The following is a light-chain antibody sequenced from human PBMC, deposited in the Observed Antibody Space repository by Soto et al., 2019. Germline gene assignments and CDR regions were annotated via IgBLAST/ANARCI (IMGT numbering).Light chain of an antibody. Sequence: DIQMTQSPSSLSASVGDRVTITCQASQDIDNCLNWYQQKPGQAPSLLIYDASDLETGVPSRLSGGGSGTDFPLPIDNLHPDDFATYDCQQYDDLPGRGFNFGPGTKVDIK. CDR1: QDIDNC. CDR3: QQYDDLPGRGFN. V-gene: IGKV1-33*01. CDR2: DAS. J-gene: IGKJ3*01.